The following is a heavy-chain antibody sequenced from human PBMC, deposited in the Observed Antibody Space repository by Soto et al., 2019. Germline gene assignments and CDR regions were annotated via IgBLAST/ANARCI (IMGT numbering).Heavy chain of an antibody. Sequence: PSETLSLTCTVSGVSISSGVKYWSWIRQRPGKGLEWIGYIYYNGDTFYNPSLERRVSISADPSKNQFYLKLGSVTAADTAVYFCARYRPFDSWGRGILVTVSS. CDR1: GVSISSGVKY. V-gene: IGHV4-31*03. J-gene: IGHJ5*01. CDR3: ARYRPFDS. D-gene: IGHD3-16*02. CDR2: IYYNGDT.